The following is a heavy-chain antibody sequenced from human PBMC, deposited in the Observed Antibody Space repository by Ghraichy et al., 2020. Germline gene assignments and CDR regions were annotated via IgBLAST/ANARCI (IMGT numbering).Heavy chain of an antibody. CDR2: ISGNGGST. V-gene: IGHV3-23*01. Sequence: GGSLRLSCAASGFTFSSYAMSWVRQAPGKGLEWVSSISGNGGSTHYADSVKCRFTISRDNSKNTLYLQMNSLRAEDTAVYYCARSSSGWGCFDPWGQGTLVTVSS. D-gene: IGHD6-19*01. CDR3: ARSSSGWGCFDP. J-gene: IGHJ5*02. CDR1: GFTFSSYA.